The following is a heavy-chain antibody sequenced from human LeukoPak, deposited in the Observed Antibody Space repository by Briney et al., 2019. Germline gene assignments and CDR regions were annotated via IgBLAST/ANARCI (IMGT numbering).Heavy chain of an antibody. CDR1: GDSIISYY. Sequence: SETLSLTCTVSGDSIISYYWSWIRQSPGKGLEWIGYVFYGGSTNYNPSLKSRVTMSVETSKNQFSLKLTSVTAADSAVYYCARDDYDFWKGPQFDYWGQGTLVTVSS. J-gene: IGHJ4*02. V-gene: IGHV4-59*01. D-gene: IGHD3-3*01. CDR2: VFYGGST. CDR3: ARDDYDFWKGPQFDY.